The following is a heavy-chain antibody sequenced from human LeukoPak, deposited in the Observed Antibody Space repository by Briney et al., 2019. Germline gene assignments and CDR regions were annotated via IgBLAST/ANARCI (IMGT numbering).Heavy chain of an antibody. CDR2: ISSSSSTI. J-gene: IGHJ4*02. Sequence: GRPLRLSCAASGFTFSSYSMNWVRQAPGKGLEWVSYISSSSSTIYYADSVKGRFTISRDNAKNSLYLQMNSLRAEDTALYYCAKNRDSGYDPFFDYWGQGTLVTVSS. CDR1: GFTFSSYS. CDR3: AKNRDSGYDPFFDY. D-gene: IGHD5-12*01. V-gene: IGHV3-48*04.